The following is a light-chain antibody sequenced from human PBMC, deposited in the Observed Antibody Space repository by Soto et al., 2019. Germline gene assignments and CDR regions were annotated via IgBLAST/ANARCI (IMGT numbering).Light chain of an antibody. Sequence: SALTPPASVSGSPGQSITISRPETSSDIGAYNFVSWYQQHPGKAPKLMLYDVNIRPSGVSNRFSGSKSGNTASLTISGLQAEDEADYYCTSWTTSTTMRFGGGTKVTVL. J-gene: IGLJ2*01. CDR2: DVN. V-gene: IGLV2-14*03. CDR1: SSDIGAYNF. CDR3: TSWTTSTTMR.